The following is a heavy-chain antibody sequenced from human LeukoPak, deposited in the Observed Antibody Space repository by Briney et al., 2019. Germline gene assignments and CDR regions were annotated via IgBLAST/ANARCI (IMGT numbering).Heavy chain of an antibody. CDR1: GFTFSSYA. J-gene: IGHJ4*02. CDR2: ISYDGSNK. D-gene: IGHD3-3*01. V-gene: IGHV3-30-3*01. Sequence: PGRSLRLSCAASGFTFSSYAMHWVRQAPGKGLEWVAVISYDGSNKYYADSVKGRFTISRDNSMNTLYLQMNSLRAEDTAVYYCARVPLRFLEWSPPDYWGQGTLVTVSS. CDR3: ARVPLRFLEWSPPDY.